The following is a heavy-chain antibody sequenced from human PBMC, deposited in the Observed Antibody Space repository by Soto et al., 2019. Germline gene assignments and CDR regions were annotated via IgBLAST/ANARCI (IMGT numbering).Heavy chain of an antibody. CDR1: GYTFTDYG. D-gene: IGHD2-2*01. Sequence: QVQLVQSGVEVKEPGASVKVSCKASGYTFTDYGIAWVRQAPGQGLKWMGWISARNDKRKYAQKFQGRVTMTTDTSTTTAYMELRSLRSDDTAVFYCAREYCTATRCYDPDYWGQGTLVTVSS. CDR2: ISARNDKR. V-gene: IGHV1-18*01. J-gene: IGHJ4*02. CDR3: AREYCTATRCYDPDY.